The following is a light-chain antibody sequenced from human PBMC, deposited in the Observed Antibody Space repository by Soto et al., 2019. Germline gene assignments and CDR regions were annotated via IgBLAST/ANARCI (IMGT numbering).Light chain of an antibody. CDR2: AAS. CDR1: QSISSY. CDR3: QQWYSTPYT. V-gene: IGKV1-39*01. J-gene: IGKJ2*01. Sequence: DIQMTQSPSSLYASVGDRVTITCRASQSISSYLNWYQQKPGKAPKLLIYAASSLQSGVPSRFSGSGSGTDFTLTISSLQPEDFATYYCQQWYSTPYTFGLWNKLEIK.